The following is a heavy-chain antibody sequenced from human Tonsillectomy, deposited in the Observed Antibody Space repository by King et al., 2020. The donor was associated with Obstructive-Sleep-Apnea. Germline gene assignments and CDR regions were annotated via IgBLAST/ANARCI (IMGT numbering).Heavy chain of an antibody. CDR3: AREGAAGTNWFDP. V-gene: IGHV4-39*07. CDR1: GGSISSGSYF. D-gene: IGHD6-13*01. Sequence: QLQESGPGLVKPSETLSLTCTVSGGSISSGSYFWGWIRQPPGKGLEWIGNIYYSGRTYYNSSLKSRVTISVDTSKNQFSLKLSSVTAADTAVYYCAREGAAGTNWFDPWVQGTLVTVSS. J-gene: IGHJ5*02. CDR2: IYYSGRT.